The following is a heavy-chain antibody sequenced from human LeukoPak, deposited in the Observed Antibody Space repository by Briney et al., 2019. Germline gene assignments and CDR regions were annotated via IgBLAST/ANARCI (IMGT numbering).Heavy chain of an antibody. Sequence: GGSLRLSCAVSGSTFANAWMSWVRQAPGKGLEWVGHIKRKIDGGTTDYAAPVKGRFTISRDDSKNTLYLQMNSLKTEDTAVYYCTTVLTYYYDSSGYCRGVDYWGQGTLVTVSS. CDR3: TTVLTYYYDSSGYCRGVDY. D-gene: IGHD3-22*01. V-gene: IGHV3-15*01. CDR1: GSTFANAW. J-gene: IGHJ4*02. CDR2: IKRKIDGGTT.